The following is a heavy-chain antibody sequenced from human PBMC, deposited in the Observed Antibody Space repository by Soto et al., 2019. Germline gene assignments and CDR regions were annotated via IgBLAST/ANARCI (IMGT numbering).Heavy chain of an antibody. J-gene: IGHJ3*02. Sequence: QVQLVESGGGVVQPGRSLRLSCAASGFTFSSYAMHWVRQAPGKGLEWVAVISYDGSNKYYADSVKGRFTISRDNSKNTRYLQMNSLRAEDTAVYYCARVGDTAMVLRDAFDIWGQGTMVTVSS. CDR3: ARVGDTAMVLRDAFDI. D-gene: IGHD5-18*01. CDR2: ISYDGSNK. CDR1: GFTFSSYA. V-gene: IGHV3-30-3*01.